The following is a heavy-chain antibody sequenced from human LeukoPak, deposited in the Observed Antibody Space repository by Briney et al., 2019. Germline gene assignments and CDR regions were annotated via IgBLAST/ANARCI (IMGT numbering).Heavy chain of an antibody. Sequence: RGSLRLSCAASGFTFSRYAMSWVRQAPGKGLEWVCGSGSGESPYYADSVEGRFTVSRDNSKNTFYLEISSLRAEDTAVYYCAKKSRDGYNPFDYLGQGTLVTVSS. CDR3: AKKSRDGYNPFDY. CDR2: SGSGESP. V-gene: IGHV3-23*01. J-gene: IGHJ4*02. CDR1: GFTFSRYA. D-gene: IGHD5-24*01.